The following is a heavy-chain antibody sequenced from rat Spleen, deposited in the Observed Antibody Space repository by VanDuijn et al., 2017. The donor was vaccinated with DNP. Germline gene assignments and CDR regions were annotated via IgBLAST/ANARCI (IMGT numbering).Heavy chain of an antibody. CDR1: GFTFSDYY. D-gene: IGHD1-11*01. V-gene: IGHV5-7*01. CDR2: ISASGTRT. Sequence: EVQLVESGGGLVQPGRSLKLSCAASGFTFSDYYMAWVRQAPKKGLEWVAAISASGTRTFYRDSVKGRFTLSRDNANSSLYLQMNSLKSEDTATYYCAIRGTEGLDYWGQGVMVTVSS. J-gene: IGHJ2*01. CDR3: AIRGTEGLDY.